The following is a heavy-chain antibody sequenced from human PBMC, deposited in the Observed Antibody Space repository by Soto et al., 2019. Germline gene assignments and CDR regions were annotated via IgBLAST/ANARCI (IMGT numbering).Heavy chain of an antibody. CDR3: VAGGDTSGALDY. Sequence: EVKLLESGGVVVQPGGSVRLSCAASGFDFDDYTMYWVRQPPGKALEWVSLIGWDGSVAYYRDSVKGRFTISRDNKKNDLYLQMNSLTTEDTGLYYCVAGGDTSGALDYWGQGTLVTVSS. J-gene: IGHJ4*02. D-gene: IGHD3-22*01. V-gene: IGHV3-43*01. CDR2: IGWDGSVA. CDR1: GFDFDDYT.